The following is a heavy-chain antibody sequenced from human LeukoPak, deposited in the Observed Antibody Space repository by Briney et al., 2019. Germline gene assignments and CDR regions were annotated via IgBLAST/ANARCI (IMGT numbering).Heavy chain of an antibody. D-gene: IGHD3-22*01. CDR2: IYYSGST. Sequence: SETLSLTCTVSGGSISSYYWSWIRQPPGKGLEWIGYIYYSGSTNYNPSLKSRVTISVDTSKNQFSLKLSSVTAADTAVYYCARHTKYYDSSGFLDYWGQGTLVTVSS. CDR3: ARHTKYYDSSGFLDY. J-gene: IGHJ4*02. CDR1: GGSISSYY. V-gene: IGHV4-59*08.